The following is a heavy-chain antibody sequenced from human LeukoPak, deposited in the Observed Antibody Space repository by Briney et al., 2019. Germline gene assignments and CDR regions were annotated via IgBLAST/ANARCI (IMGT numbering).Heavy chain of an antibody. CDR3: ARAYCSAGSCFSRGNFDY. D-gene: IGHD2-15*01. J-gene: IGHJ4*02. Sequence: TSEALSLTCTVSGGSISSYYWSWIRQPPGKGLEWIAYIYYSGSTSYNPSLKSRVTTSVDSFKNQLSLKMSSVTAADTAVYYCARAYCSAGSCFSRGNFDYWGQGTLVTVSS. CDR1: GGSISSYY. V-gene: IGHV4-59*08. CDR2: IYYSGST.